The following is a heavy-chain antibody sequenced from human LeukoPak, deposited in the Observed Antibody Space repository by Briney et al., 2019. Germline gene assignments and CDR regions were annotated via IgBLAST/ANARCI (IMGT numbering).Heavy chain of an antibody. D-gene: IGHD6-19*01. CDR1: GFTFSSYS. Sequence: GGSLRLSCAASGFTFSSYSMNWVRQAPGKGLEWVSSISSSSSYIYYADSVKGRFTISRDNAKNSLYLQMNSLRAEDTAVYYCAKDTPAYSSGWYQREYYFDYWGQGTLVTVSS. V-gene: IGHV3-21*01. J-gene: IGHJ4*02. CDR2: ISSSSSYI. CDR3: AKDTPAYSSGWYQREYYFDY.